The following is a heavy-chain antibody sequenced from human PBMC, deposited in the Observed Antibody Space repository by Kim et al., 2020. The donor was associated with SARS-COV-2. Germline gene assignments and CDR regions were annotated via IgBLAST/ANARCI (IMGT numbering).Heavy chain of an antibody. CDR3: AKVIFGVVTSFDY. Sequence: YVESVMCRCTINRDKAKNRLYMQMNSVGAEDTAVYYCAKVIFGVVTSFDYWGQGTLVTVSS. V-gene: IGHV3-23*01. J-gene: IGHJ4*02. D-gene: IGHD3-3*01.